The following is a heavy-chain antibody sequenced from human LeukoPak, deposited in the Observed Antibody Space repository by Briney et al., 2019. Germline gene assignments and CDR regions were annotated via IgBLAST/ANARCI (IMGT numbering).Heavy chain of an antibody. D-gene: IGHD1-1*01. V-gene: IGHV1-2*02. CDR3: ARGEERSSWFDP. Sequence: ASVKVSCKASGYTFIGYYIHWVRQAPGQGLEWMGWINPNSGGTNYAQKFQGRVSMTRETSSSTAYMELRSLRSDDTAVYYCARGEERSSWFDPWGQGTLVTVSS. CDR2: INPNSGGT. J-gene: IGHJ5*02. CDR1: GYTFIGYY.